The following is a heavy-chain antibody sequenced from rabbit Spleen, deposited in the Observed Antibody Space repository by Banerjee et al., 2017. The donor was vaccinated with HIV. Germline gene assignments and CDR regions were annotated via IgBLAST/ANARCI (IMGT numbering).Heavy chain of an antibody. D-gene: IGHD6-1*01. CDR2: IYSDGSAHT. V-gene: IGHV1S43*01. Sequence: QSLEESGGGLVKPGGTLTLTCKASGFSFSGTYYMCWVRQAPGKGLEWIACIYSDGSAHTWYANWAKGRFTISRSTSLNTVTLQMTSLTVADTATYFCARRDNGYDLWGPGTLVTVS. CDR3: ARRDNGYDL. CDR1: GFSFSGTYY. J-gene: IGHJ6*01.